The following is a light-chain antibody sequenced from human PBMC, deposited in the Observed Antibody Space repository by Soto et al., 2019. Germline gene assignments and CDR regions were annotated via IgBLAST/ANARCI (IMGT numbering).Light chain of an antibody. V-gene: IGKV3-15*01. CDR2: DAS. CDR1: QTVTTK. J-gene: IGKJ1*01. Sequence: EVVMTQSPATLSVSLGESATLSCRASQTVTTKLAWYQQKPGQSPRLLIYDASTRATGIPDRFSGSGSETEFTLTISSLQSEDYAIYYCQQYNNWPPWTFGQGTKVDIK. CDR3: QQYNNWPPWT.